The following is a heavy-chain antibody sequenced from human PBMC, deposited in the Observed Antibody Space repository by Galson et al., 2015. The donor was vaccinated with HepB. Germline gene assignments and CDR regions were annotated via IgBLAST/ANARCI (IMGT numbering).Heavy chain of an antibody. J-gene: IGHJ6*02. CDR3: AESWGSSPYYYGMDV. CDR1: GFTFSSYA. CDR2: ISGSGGST. Sequence: SLRLSCAASGFTFSSYAMSWVRQAPGKGLEWVSAISGSGGSTYYADSVKGRFTISRDNSKNTLYLQMNSLRAEDTAVYYCAESWGSSPYYYGMDVWGQGTTVTVSS. D-gene: IGHD3-16*01. V-gene: IGHV3-23*01.